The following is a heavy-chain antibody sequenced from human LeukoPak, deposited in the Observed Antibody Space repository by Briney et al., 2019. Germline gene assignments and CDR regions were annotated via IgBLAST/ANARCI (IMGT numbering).Heavy chain of an antibody. J-gene: IGHJ4*02. CDR2: ISSSSTI. Sequence: HAGGSLRLSCAASGFTFSSYSMNWVRQAPGKGLEWVSYISSSSTIYYADSVKGRFTISRDNAKNSLSLQMNSLRAEDTAVYYCASDSPPDYWGQGTLVTVSS. CDR1: GFTFSSYS. CDR3: ASDSPPDY. V-gene: IGHV3-48*01.